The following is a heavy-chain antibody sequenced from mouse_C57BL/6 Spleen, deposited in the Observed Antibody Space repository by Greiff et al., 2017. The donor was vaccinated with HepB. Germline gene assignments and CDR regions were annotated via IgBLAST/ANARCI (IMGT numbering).Heavy chain of an antibody. Sequence: QVQLKESGAELVKPGASVKLSCKASGYTFTEYTIHWVEQRSGQGLEWIGWFYPGSGSIKYNEKFKDKATLTADKSSSTVYMELSRLTTEDSAVYFCARHEERIGAMDYWGQGTSVTVSS. CDR3: ARHEERIGAMDY. CDR1: GYTFTEYT. V-gene: IGHV1-62-2*01. J-gene: IGHJ4*01. D-gene: IGHD2-14*01. CDR2: FYPGSGSI.